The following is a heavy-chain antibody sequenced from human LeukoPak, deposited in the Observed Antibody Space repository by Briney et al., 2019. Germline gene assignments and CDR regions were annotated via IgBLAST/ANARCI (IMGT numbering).Heavy chain of an antibody. V-gene: IGHV4-61*02. CDR1: GGSISSGSYY. Sequence: SQTLSLTCTVSGGSISSGSYYWSWIRQPAGKGLEWIGRIYTSGSTNYNPSLKSRVTISVDTSKNQFSLKLRSVTAADTAVYYCASRPGLGEGYDSSGYTPRSDYWGQGTLVTVSS. D-gene: IGHD3-22*01. CDR2: IYTSGST. J-gene: IGHJ4*02. CDR3: ASRPGLGEGYDSSGYTPRSDY.